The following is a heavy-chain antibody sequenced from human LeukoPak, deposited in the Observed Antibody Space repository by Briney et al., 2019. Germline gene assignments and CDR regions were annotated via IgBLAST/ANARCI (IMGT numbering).Heavy chain of an antibody. CDR2: ISYDGSNK. J-gene: IGHJ4*02. Sequence: GRSLRLSCAASGFTPSSYAMHWVRQAPGKGLEWVAVISYDGSNKYYADSVKGRFTISRDNSKNTLYLQMNSQRAEDTAVYYCASHSSGWYYWGQGTLVTVSS. D-gene: IGHD6-19*01. CDR3: ASHSSGWYY. CDR1: GFTPSSYA. V-gene: IGHV3-30*04.